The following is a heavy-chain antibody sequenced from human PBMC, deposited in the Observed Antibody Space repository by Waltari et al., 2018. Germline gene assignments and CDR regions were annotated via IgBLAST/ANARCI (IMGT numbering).Heavy chain of an antibody. CDR1: GDSIRSGSSY. CDR3: ARAWQPYYSYYHMDV. CDR2: IYYSGNT. V-gene: IGHV4-39*07. Sequence: QLQLQESGPGLVKPSETLSLTCTVSGDSIRSGSSYWGWIRQPPGKGLEWIGSIYYSGNTYYTPSLKSRVTISVDTPKSQFSLRLSSVTVADTAVYYCARAWQPYYSYYHMDVWGKGTTVTISS. J-gene: IGHJ6*03. D-gene: IGHD6-13*01.